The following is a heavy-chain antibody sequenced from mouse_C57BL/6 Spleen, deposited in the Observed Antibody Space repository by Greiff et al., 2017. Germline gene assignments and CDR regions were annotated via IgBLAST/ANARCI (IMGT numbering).Heavy chain of an antibody. J-gene: IGHJ3*01. CDR1: GYTFTSYW. D-gene: IGHD2-3*01. CDR3: ARAPDGYYLGAY. V-gene: IGHV1-69*01. Sequence: VKLQQPGAELVMPGASVKLSCKASGYTFTSYWMHWVKQRPGQGLEWIGEIDPSDSYTNYNQKFKGKSTLTVDKSSSTAYMQLSSLTSEDSAVYYCARAPDGYYLGAYWGQGTLVTVSA. CDR2: IDPSDSYT.